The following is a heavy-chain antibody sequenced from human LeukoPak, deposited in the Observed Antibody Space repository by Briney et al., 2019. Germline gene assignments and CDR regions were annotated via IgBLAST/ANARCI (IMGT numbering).Heavy chain of an antibody. J-gene: IGHJ4*02. Sequence: PGGSLRLSCAASGFTFSSYAMHWVRQAPGKGLEWVAVISYDGSNKYYADSVKGRFTISRDNSKNTLYLQMNSLGDEDTAVYYCVRDAVTAYWSQGTLVTVSS. D-gene: IGHD1-14*01. CDR3: VRDAVTAY. V-gene: IGHV3-30-3*01. CDR2: ISYDGSNK. CDR1: GFTFSSYA.